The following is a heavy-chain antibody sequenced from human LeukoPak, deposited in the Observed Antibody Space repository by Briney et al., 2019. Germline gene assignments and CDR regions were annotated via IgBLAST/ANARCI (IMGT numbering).Heavy chain of an antibody. CDR2: ISYDGSNK. Sequence: PGGSLRLSCAASGLTFSSYGMHWVRQAPGKGLEWVAVISYDGSNKYYADSVKGRFTISRDNSKNTLYLQMNSLRAEDTAVYYCAKDQDYYYGMDVWGQGTTVTVSS. CDR1: GLTFSSYG. J-gene: IGHJ6*02. V-gene: IGHV3-30*18. CDR3: AKDQDYYYGMDV.